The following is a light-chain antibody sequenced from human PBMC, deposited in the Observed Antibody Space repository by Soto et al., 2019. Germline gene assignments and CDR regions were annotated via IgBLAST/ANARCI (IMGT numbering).Light chain of an antibody. Sequence: EIVLTQSPATLSLSPGERATLSCRASQSVSSYLAWYQQKPGQAPRLLIYDAFNRATGIPARFSGSGSGTEFILTISGLQSDDFAVYYCQQRSNWITFGQGTRLEIK. CDR2: DAF. J-gene: IGKJ5*01. CDR1: QSVSSY. CDR3: QQRSNWIT. V-gene: IGKV3-11*01.